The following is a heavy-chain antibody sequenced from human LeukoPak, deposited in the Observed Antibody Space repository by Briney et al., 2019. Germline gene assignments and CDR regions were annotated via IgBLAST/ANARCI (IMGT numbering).Heavy chain of an antibody. J-gene: IGHJ4*02. D-gene: IGHD2-21*02. Sequence: ASVKVSCKASGYTFTGYYMHWVRQAPGQGLEWMGRINPNNGATNYAQKLQGRVTITGDTSISTAYMELSSLRSDDTAVYYCTRDVCGGDCFFDYWGQGTLVTVSS. V-gene: IGHV1-2*06. CDR1: GYTFTGYY. CDR2: INPNNGAT. CDR3: TRDVCGGDCFFDY.